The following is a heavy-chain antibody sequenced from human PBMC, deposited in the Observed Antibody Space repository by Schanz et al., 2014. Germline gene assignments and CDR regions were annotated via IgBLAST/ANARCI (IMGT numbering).Heavy chain of an antibody. D-gene: IGHD4-17*01. CDR1: GGSFSSNY. Sequence: QVQLQQWGAGLLKPSETLSLTCAVYGGSFSSNYWSWIRQPPGKGLEGIGEINQSGTTNYNPSLKSRVTISVDKSKNQFSLKVRSVAAADTAVYYCARDRGHGDLPGDIWGQGTMVTVSS. CDR3: ARDRGHGDLPGDI. J-gene: IGHJ3*02. CDR2: INQSGTT. V-gene: IGHV4-34*02.